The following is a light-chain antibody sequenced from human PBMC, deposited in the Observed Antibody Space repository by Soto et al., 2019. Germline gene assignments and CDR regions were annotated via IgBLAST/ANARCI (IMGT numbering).Light chain of an antibody. CDR2: GAS. V-gene: IGKV3-20*01. CDR1: QSVSSNY. J-gene: IGKJ1*01. CDR3: HQYGSSPRT. Sequence: EIVLTXSPGTLSXSXGDGATLSCRASQSVSSNYLAWYQLKPGQAPRLLIYGASIRATGIPDRFSGSGSGTDFTLTIRRLEPEDFAMYFCHQYGSSPRTFGQGTKVEIK.